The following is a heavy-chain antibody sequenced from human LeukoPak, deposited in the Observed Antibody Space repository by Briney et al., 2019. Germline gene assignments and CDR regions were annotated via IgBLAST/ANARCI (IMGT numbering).Heavy chain of an antibody. CDR3: ARGKSYSNPRFDY. Sequence: SVKVSCKASGGTFSSYAISWVRQAPGQGLEWMGGIIPIFGTANYAQKFQGRVTITTDESTSTAYMELSSLRSGDTAVYYCARGKSYSNPRFDYWGQGTLVTVSS. D-gene: IGHD4-11*01. J-gene: IGHJ4*02. CDR2: IIPIFGTA. CDR1: GGTFSSYA. V-gene: IGHV1-69*05.